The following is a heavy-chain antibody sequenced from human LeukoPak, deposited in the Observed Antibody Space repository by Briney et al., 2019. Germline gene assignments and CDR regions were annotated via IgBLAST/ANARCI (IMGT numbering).Heavy chain of an antibody. D-gene: IGHD3-3*01. CDR1: GFTFSSYA. V-gene: IGHV3-23*01. CDR3: TKDLLGVPCS. J-gene: IGHJ5*02. CDR2: VTGSGGKT. Sequence: GGSLRLSCAASGFTFSSYAMSWVRQAPGMGLEWVSAVTGSGGKTFYADSVRGRFTISRDNSKNTLYLQTNSLRAEDTAVYYCTKDLLGVPCSWGQGTLITASS.